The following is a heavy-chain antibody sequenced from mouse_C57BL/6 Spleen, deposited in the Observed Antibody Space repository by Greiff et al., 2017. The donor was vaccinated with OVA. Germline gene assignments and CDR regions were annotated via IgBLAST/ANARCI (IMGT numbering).Heavy chain of an antibody. V-gene: IGHV1-47*01. CDR3: ARRSYDYDWFAY. CDR1: GYTFTTYP. J-gene: IGHJ3*01. Sequence: QVQLQQSGAELVKPGASVKMSCKASGYTFTTYPIEWMKQNHGKSLEWIGNFHPYNDDTKYNEKFKGKATLTVEKSSSTVYLKLSRVTSDDSAVYYGARRSYDYDWFAYWGQGTLVTVSA. D-gene: IGHD2-4*01. CDR2: FHPYNDDT.